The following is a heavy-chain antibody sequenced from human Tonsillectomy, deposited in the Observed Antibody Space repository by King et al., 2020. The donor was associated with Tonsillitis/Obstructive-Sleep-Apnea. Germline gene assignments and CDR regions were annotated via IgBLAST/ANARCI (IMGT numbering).Heavy chain of an antibody. Sequence: QLVQSGAEVKKPGESLRISCKGSGYRFTNYWISWVRQMPGKGLEWMGKIDPSDSYTDYSPSFQGHVTISAAKAISTAYLQLSSLKASDTAMYYCARGIIILESALDVWGKGTMVTVSS. CDR2: IDPSDSYT. CDR1: GYRFTNYW. D-gene: IGHD3-10*01. V-gene: IGHV5-10-1*01. J-gene: IGHJ3*01. CDR3: ARGIIILESALDV.